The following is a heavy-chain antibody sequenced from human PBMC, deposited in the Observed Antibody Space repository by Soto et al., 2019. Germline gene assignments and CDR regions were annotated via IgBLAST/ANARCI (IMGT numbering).Heavy chain of an antibody. V-gene: IGHV3-53*04. CDR1: GFTVSSNY. Sequence: EVQLVESGGGLVQPGGSLRLSCAASGFTVSSNYMSWVRQAPGKGLEWVSVIYSGGSTYYADSVKGRFTISRHNSKRTLYLQRNSLRAEDTAVYYSARVPAAAGTWTGLGWFDPWGQGTLVTVSS. CDR3: ARVPAAAGTWTGLGWFDP. J-gene: IGHJ5*02. D-gene: IGHD6-13*01. CDR2: IYSGGST.